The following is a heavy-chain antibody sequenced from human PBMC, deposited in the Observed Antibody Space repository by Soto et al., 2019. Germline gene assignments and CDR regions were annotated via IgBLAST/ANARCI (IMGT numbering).Heavy chain of an antibody. Sequence: QVQLQESGPGLVKPSGTLSLTCAVAGGSISDNWWGWVRQAPGKGLEWIGEIYDSGAIYYNPSLNGQVIILVDKSASQISLTLSSVTAADTAVYYCARHIAVPRTRGFDYWGQGALVAVSS. V-gene: IGHV4-4*02. CDR1: GGSISDNW. CDR3: ARHIAVPRTRGFDY. CDR2: IYDSGAI. J-gene: IGHJ4*02. D-gene: IGHD6-19*01.